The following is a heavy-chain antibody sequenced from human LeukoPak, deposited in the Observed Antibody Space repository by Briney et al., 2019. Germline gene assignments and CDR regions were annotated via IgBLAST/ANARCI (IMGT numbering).Heavy chain of an antibody. CDR2: INHSGST. CDR3: ARGFSDGEN. CDR1: GGSFSGYY. J-gene: IGHJ4*02. V-gene: IGHV4-34*01. D-gene: IGHD2-21*02. Sequence: SETLSLICAVYGGSFSGYYWSWIRQPPGKGLEWIGEINHSGSTNYNPSLKSRVTISVDTSKNQFSLKLSSVTAADTAVYYCARGFSDGENWGQGTLVTVSS.